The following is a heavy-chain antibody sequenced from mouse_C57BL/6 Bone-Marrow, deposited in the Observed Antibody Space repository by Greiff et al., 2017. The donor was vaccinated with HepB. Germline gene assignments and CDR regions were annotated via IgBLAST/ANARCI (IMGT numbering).Heavy chain of an antibody. D-gene: IGHD4-1*01. V-gene: IGHV1-81*01. CDR3: ARDMLGRAMDY. J-gene: IGHJ4*01. CDR1: GYTFTSYG. CDR2: IYPRSGNT. Sequence: VQLQQSGAELARPGASVKLSCKASGYTFTSYGISWVKQRTGQGLVWIGEIYPRSGNTYYNEKFKGKATLTADKSSSTAYMELRSLTSEDSAVYFCARDMLGRAMDYWGQGTSVTVSS.